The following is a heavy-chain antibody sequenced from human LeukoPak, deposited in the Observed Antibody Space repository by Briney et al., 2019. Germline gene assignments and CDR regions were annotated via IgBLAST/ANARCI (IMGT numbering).Heavy chain of an antibody. D-gene: IGHD2-2*01. Sequence: GGSLRLSCVASGFTFSDYYMSWIRQAPGKGLEWVSYISSSGSTIYYADSVKGRFTISRDNAKNSLYLQMNSLRAEDTAVYYCARGRGYCSSASCYPHLCYYYGMDVWGQGTTVTVSS. CDR3: ARGRGYCSSASCYPHLCYYYGMDV. J-gene: IGHJ6*02. CDR1: GFTFSDYY. CDR2: ISSSGSTI. V-gene: IGHV3-11*01.